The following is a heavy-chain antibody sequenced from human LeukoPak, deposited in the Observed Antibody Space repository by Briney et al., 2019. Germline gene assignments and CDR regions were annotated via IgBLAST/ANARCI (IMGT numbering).Heavy chain of an antibody. J-gene: IGHJ4*02. D-gene: IGHD3-22*01. CDR3: AKVGRYYYDSSGYSFDY. CDR2: ISGSGGST. CDR1: GFTFSSYA. V-gene: IGHV3-23*01. Sequence: GGSLRLSCAASGFTFSSYAMSWVRQAPGRGLEWVSAISGSGGSTYYADSVKGRFTISRDNSKNTLYLQMNSLRAEDTAVYYCAKVGRYYYDSSGYSFDYWGQGTLVTVSS.